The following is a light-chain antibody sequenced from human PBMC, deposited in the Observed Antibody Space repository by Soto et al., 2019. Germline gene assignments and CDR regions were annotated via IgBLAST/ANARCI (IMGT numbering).Light chain of an antibody. CDR1: QNLGTLY. Sequence: IGLTQSPANLSSFQGDPGPRSCRASQNLGTLYLAWFQQKSGQAPRHLIYSASRRATGIPDRFSGSGSGTDFTLTISRLEPEDLAVYYCQQDDNSVWTFGQGTKVDIK. J-gene: IGKJ1*01. CDR3: QQDDNSVWT. CDR2: SAS. V-gene: IGKV3-20*01.